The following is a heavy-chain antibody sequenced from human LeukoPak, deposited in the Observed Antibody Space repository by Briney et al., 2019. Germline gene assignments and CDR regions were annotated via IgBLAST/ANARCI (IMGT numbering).Heavy chain of an antibody. D-gene: IGHD3-3*01. V-gene: IGHV3-21*01. CDR3: ARDRGGTDDFWSGYYTGYFDY. J-gene: IGHJ4*02. CDR1: GFTFSSYS. Sequence: GGSLRLSCAASGFTFSSYSMNWVRQAPGKGLEWVSSISSSSSCIYYADSVKGRFTISRDNAKNSLYLQMNSLRAEDTAVFYCARDRGGTDDFWSGYYTGYFDYWGQGTLVTVSS. CDR2: ISSSSSCI.